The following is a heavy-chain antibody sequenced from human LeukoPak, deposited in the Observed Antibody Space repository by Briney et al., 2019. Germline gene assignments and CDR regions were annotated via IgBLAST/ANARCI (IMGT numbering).Heavy chain of an antibody. V-gene: IGHV1-18*01. CDR1: GYTFTSYG. D-gene: IGHD3-22*01. CDR3: ARDSPDYYDSSGYYWNAFDT. J-gene: IGHJ3*02. Sequence: GASVKVSCKASGYTFTSYGISWVRQAPGQGLEWMGWISGYNGNTNYAQKLQGRVTMITDTSTSTAYMELRSLRSDDTAVYYCARDSPDYYDSSGYYWNAFDTWGQGTMVTVSS. CDR2: ISGYNGNT.